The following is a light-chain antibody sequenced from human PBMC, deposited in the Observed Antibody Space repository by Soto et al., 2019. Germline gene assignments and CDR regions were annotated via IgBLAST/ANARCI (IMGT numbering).Light chain of an antibody. CDR1: QSISPF. V-gene: IGKV1-39*01. CDR2: AAS. Sequence: DIQMTQSPSSLSASVGDRVSITCRASQSISPFLNWYQRKPGKATKPLISAASRLQSGVPPSSSGSESGTDFTHTINSLRPEDFASYYCQQSYSSSPIAFGPGTRLEIK. J-gene: IGKJ5*01. CDR3: QQSYSSSPIA.